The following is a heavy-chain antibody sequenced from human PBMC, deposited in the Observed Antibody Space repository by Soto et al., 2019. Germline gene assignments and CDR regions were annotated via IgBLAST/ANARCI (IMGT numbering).Heavy chain of an antibody. Sequence: EVQLVESGGGLVQPGGSLKLSCAASGFTFSGSAMQWVRQAPGRGLEWIGRIRSAAISYATTYAASVKGRFTISRDDSKNTAYLQMNSRQTEETALNYYVRHENSDDARFDRWGQGTLVIVTS. CDR2: IRSAAISYAT. V-gene: IGHV3-73*01. CDR1: GFTFSGSA. J-gene: IGHJ5*02. D-gene: IGHD2-21*02. CDR3: VRHENSDDARFDR.